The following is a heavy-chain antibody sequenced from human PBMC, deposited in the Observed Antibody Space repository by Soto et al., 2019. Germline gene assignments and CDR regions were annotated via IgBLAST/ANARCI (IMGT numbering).Heavy chain of an antibody. J-gene: IGHJ6*02. CDR1: GFTFTSSA. V-gene: IGHV1-58*01. CDR3: AANSLEPIAARPLYYYYFGMDV. CDR2: IVVGSGNT. Sequence: ASVKVSCKASGFTFTSSAVQWVRQARGQRLEWIGWIVVGSGNTNYAQKFQERVTITRDMSTSTAYMELSSLRSEDTAVYYCAANSLEPIAARPLYYYYFGMDVWGQGTTVTVSS. D-gene: IGHD6-6*01.